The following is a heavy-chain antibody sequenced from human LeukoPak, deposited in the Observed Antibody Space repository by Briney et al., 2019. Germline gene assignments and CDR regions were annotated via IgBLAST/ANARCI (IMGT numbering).Heavy chain of an antibody. CDR1: GFAFSSHA. Sequence: GGSLRLSCAASGFAFSSHAMSWVRQAPGKGLEWVSAISGSGGSTYYADSVKGRFTISRDNSKNTLYLQMNSLRAEDTAVYYCHYYDSSGYYENFDYWGQGTLVTVSS. CDR2: ISGSGGST. CDR3: HYYDSSGYYENFDY. V-gene: IGHV3-23*01. J-gene: IGHJ4*02. D-gene: IGHD3-22*01.